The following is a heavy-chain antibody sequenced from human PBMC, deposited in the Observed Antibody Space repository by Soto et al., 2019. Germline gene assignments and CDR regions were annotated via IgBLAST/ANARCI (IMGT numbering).Heavy chain of an antibody. D-gene: IGHD2-15*01. Sequence: PGGSLRLSCAASGFTFSSYAMSWVRQAPGKGLEWVSAISGSGGSTYYADSVKGRFTISRDNSKNTLYLQMNSLRAEDTAVYYCAKDRTYCSGGSCYSNGGFYWGQGTLVTVSS. CDR1: GFTFSSYA. V-gene: IGHV3-23*01. CDR2: ISGSGGST. J-gene: IGHJ4*02. CDR3: AKDRTYCSGGSCYSNGGFY.